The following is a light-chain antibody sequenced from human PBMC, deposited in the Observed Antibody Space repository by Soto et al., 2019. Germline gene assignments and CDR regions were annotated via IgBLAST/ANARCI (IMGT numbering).Light chain of an antibody. V-gene: IGKV1-27*01. CDR3: QKYNSAPRG. CDR2: AAS. J-gene: IGKJ4*02. CDR1: QGISNY. Sequence: DIQMTQSPSSLSASVGDRVTITCRASQGISNYLAWYQQKPGKVPKLLIYAASTLKSGVPSRFSGSGSGTDFTLTISSLQPEDVATYYCQKYNSAPRGFGGGTKVEIK.